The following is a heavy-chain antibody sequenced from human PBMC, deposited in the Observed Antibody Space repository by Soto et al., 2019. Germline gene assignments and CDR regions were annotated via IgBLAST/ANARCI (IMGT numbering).Heavy chain of an antibody. J-gene: IGHJ6*03. V-gene: IGHV3-73*01. CDR3: SRQASDFWSGKPQYYMDV. D-gene: IGHD3-3*01. CDR1: GFTFSGSA. Sequence: EVQLVESGGGLLQPGGSLKLSCAASGFTFSGSAMHWVRQASGKGLEWVGRIRSKGNNYATAYGASLKGRFTISRDDSKNTAYLQMNSLNTEDTAVYYCSRQASDFWSGKPQYYMDVWGKGTTVTVSS. CDR2: IRSKGNNYAT.